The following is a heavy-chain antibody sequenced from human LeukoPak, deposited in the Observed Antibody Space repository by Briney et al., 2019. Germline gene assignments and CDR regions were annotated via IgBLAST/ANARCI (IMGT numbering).Heavy chain of an antibody. D-gene: IGHD6-13*01. J-gene: IGHJ5*02. CDR1: GGSISIYY. V-gene: IGHV4-59*01. CDR2: IYNSGST. CDR3: ARAVRAAGTRGNWFDP. Sequence: SETLSLTCSVSGGSISIYYWSWIRQPPGKGLEWIGNIYNSGSTNYNPSLKSRVTISLDTSKNQFSLRLTSVTAADTAVYYCARAVRAAGTRGNWFDPWGQGTLVTVSS.